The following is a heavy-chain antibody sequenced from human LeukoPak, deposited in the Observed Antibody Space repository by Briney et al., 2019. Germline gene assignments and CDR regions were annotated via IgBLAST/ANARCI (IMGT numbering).Heavy chain of an antibody. Sequence: GASVNVSCKASVYTFTSYDINWVRQATGQGREGMGWMKPNSCNTGYAQKFQGRVTMTRNSSITTAYMELSSLISEDTAVYYCARRHGRCSDGSCYYPDYWGQGTLVTVSS. D-gene: IGHD2-15*01. CDR3: ARRHGRCSDGSCYYPDY. V-gene: IGHV1-8*01. CDR1: VYTFTSYD. CDR2: MKPNSCNT. J-gene: IGHJ4*02.